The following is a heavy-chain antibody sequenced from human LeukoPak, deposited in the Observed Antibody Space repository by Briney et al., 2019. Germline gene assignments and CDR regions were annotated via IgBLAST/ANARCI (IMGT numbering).Heavy chain of an antibody. CDR2: ISGSGGST. CDR3: AKGGSYYYDSSGYSNFDY. D-gene: IGHD3-22*01. V-gene: IGHV3-23*01. CDR1: GFTFSSYG. J-gene: IGHJ4*03. Sequence: GGSLRLSCAASGFTFSSYGMSWVRQAPGKGLEWVSAISGSGGSTYYADSVKGRFTISRDNSKNTLYLQMDSLRAEDTAVYYCAKGGSYYYDSSGYSNFDYWGKGTTVTISS.